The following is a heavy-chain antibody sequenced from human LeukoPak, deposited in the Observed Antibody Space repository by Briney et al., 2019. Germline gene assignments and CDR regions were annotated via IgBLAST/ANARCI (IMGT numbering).Heavy chain of an antibody. CDR2: IYPSGST. CDR1: GGSICSYY. D-gene: IGHD3-10*01. Sequence: KPSETLSLTCTVSGGSICSYYWSWIRQPAGKGLEWIGRIYPSGSTDYNPSFRSRVTVSVDTSENHFSLKLTSVTAADTAVYYCARDSTRRGWFDPWGQGALVTVSS. CDR3: ARDSTRRGWFDP. V-gene: IGHV4-4*07. J-gene: IGHJ5*02.